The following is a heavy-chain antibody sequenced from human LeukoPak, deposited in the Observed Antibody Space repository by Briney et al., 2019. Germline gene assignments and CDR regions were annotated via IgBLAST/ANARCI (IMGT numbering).Heavy chain of an antibody. V-gene: IGHV3-33*01. CDR3: ARDQSGGSHFDY. CDR2: IWYDGSNK. D-gene: IGHD1-26*01. CDR1: GFTFRSHA. J-gene: IGHJ4*02. Sequence: GTSLRLSCATSGFTFRSHAMHWVRQSPGKGLEWVAQIWYDGSNKYYADSVKGRFTISRDNSKNTLYLQMNSLRAEDTAVYYCARDQSGGSHFDYWGQGTLVTVSS.